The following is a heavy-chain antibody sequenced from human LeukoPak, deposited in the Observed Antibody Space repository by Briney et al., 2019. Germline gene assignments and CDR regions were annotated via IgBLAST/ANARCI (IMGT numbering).Heavy chain of an antibody. CDR1: GFTFSSYW. Sequence: PGGSLRLSCAASGFTFSSYWMYWVRQAPGKGLEWVASIKQDGSEKNYVDSVKGRFTISRDNAKNSLYLQMNSLRAEDTAVYYCARVVVIENFDYWGQGTLVTVSS. CDR3: ARVVVIENFDY. CDR2: IKQDGSEK. V-gene: IGHV3-7*03. D-gene: IGHD3-22*01. J-gene: IGHJ4*02.